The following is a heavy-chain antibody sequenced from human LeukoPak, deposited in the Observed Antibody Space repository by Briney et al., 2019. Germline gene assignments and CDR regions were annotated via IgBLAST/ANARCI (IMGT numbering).Heavy chain of an antibody. CDR1: GFAFSSYD. Sequence: GGSLRLSCAASGFAFSSYDMHWVRQASGKGLEWVSGIGAFGDTYYGVAVRGRFTISRDKAKNSLYLQMNSLRVEDTAVYYCGRHGGAFEMWGQGTMVTVSS. V-gene: IGHV3-13*01. CDR2: IGAFGDT. CDR3: GRHGGAFEM. J-gene: IGHJ3*02.